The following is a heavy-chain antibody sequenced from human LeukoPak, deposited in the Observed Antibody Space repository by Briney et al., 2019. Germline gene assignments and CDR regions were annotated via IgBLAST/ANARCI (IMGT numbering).Heavy chain of an antibody. D-gene: IGHD1-26*01. Sequence: PSETLSLTCTVSGGSISSGDYYWSWIRQPPGKGLEWIGYIYYSGSTYYDPSLQSRLTISLDTSKNQFSLQLSSVTAADTAVYYCARAVVGATPLDYWGQGTLVIVSS. J-gene: IGHJ4*02. CDR1: GGSISSGDYY. CDR2: IYYSGST. CDR3: ARAVVGATPLDY. V-gene: IGHV4-30-4*01.